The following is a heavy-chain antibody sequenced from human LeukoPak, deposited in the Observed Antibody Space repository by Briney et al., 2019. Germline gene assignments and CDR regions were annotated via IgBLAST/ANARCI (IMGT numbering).Heavy chain of an antibody. CDR3: ARDPPLTNWNDEGRRRGLSGMDGADPTGYYYYGMDV. Sequence: PSGTLSLTCAVSGGSISSSNWWSWVRQPPGKGLEWIGEIYHSGSTNYNPSLKSRVTISVDKSKNQFSLKLSSVTAADTAVYYCARDPPLTNWNDEGRRRGLSGMDGADPTGYYYYGMDVWGQGTTVTVSS. CDR2: IYHSGST. CDR1: GGSISSSNW. J-gene: IGHJ6*02. D-gene: IGHD1-20*01. V-gene: IGHV4-4*02.